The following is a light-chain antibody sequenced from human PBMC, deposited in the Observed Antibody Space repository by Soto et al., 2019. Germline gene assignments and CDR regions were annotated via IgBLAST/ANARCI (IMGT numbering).Light chain of an antibody. V-gene: IGKV4-1*01. J-gene: IGKJ1*01. Sequence: IVMTQCPDSLAVSLGERTTINCKSSHSILYNSNNKNYLAWYQQKPGQPPKLIIYWASTRESGVPDRFSGSGSETDFTLTIGSLQAQDVAVYYCQQYYSSPTWTFGQGTKLDIK. CDR2: WAS. CDR3: QQYYSSPTWT. CDR1: HSILYNSNNKNY.